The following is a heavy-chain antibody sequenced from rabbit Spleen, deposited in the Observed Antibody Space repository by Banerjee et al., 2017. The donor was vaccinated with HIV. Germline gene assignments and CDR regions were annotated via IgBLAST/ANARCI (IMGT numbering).Heavy chain of an antibody. CDR1: GLSFSSSYW. Sequence: QSLEESGGDLVKPGASLTLTCTASGLSFSSSYWICWVRQAPGKGLEWIACTDTGNIARTYYASWAKGRFTISKTSSTTVTLQLTSLTVADTATHFCARAYVGSSDYKYAFDVWGPGTLVTVS. CDR3: ARAYVGSSDYKYAFDV. J-gene: IGHJ2*01. CDR2: TDTGNIART. D-gene: IGHD8-1*01. V-gene: IGHV1S40*01.